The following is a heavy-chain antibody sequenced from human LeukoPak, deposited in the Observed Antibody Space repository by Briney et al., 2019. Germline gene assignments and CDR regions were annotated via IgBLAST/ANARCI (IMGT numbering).Heavy chain of an antibody. CDR3: ARGYSSSLNWFDP. J-gene: IGHJ5*02. D-gene: IGHD6-6*01. Sequence: SETLSLTCTVSGGSISSSSYYWGWIRQPPGKGLEWIGSIYYSGSTYYNPSLKSRVTISVDTSKNQFSLKLSSVTAADTAVYYCARGYSSSLNWFDPWGQGTLVTVFS. CDR2: IYYSGST. V-gene: IGHV4-39*01. CDR1: GGSISSSSYY.